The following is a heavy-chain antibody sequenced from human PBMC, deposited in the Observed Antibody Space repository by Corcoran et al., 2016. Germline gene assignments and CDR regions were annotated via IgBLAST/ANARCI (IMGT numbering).Heavy chain of an antibody. D-gene: IGHD1-26*01. CDR3: KWEHKVYFGTDV. CDR2: IKSHGSGGTT. Sequence: EMQLVVYGGGLAKPADSLRLSCVASGYTFANAWMSWGRQAPRKWLEWVGRIKSHGSGGTTDYAAPVKDRFNISRDDSRNTVFLQMDSLKCDDTDVYYCKWEHKVYFGTDVCGQGTTVTVSS. CDR1: GYTFANAW. V-gene: IGHV3-15*01. J-gene: IGHJ6*02.